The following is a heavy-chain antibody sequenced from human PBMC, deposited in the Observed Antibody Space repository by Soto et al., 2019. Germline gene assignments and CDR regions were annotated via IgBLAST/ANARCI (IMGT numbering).Heavy chain of an antibody. Sequence: PGGSLRLSCAASGFTFTMYTMGWVRQAPGKGLEWVSDISRSGDSTYYADSVKGRFTISRDNSKNTLYLQMNSLRAEDTAVYYCTEDGAVVGQKDAFDFWGQGTMVTVSS. V-gene: IGHV3-23*01. CDR1: GFTFTMYT. CDR3: TEDGAVVGQKDAFDF. J-gene: IGHJ3*01. CDR2: ISRSGDST. D-gene: IGHD2-21*01.